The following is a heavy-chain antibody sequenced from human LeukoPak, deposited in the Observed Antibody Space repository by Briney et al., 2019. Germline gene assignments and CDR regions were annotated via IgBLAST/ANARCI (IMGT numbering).Heavy chain of an antibody. J-gene: IGHJ5*02. CDR3: ARNRYYYGSGNYGVPNWFDP. D-gene: IGHD3-10*01. CDR2: INHSGST. CDR1: GGSFSGYY. Sequence: SETLSLTCAVYGGSFSGYYWSWIRQPPGKGLEWVGEINHSGSTNYNPSLKSRVTISVDTSKNQFSLKLNSVTAADTAVYYCARNRYYYGSGNYGVPNWFDPWGQGTLVTVSS. V-gene: IGHV4-34*01.